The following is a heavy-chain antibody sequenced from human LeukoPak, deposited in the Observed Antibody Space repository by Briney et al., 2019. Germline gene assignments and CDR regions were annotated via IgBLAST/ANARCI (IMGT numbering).Heavy chain of an antibody. CDR3: ARGWKFHYYYYGMDV. D-gene: IGHD1-1*01. CDR2: ISYDGSNK. Sequence: PGGSLRLSCAASGFTFSSYAMHWVRQAPGKGLEWVAVISYDGSNKYYADSVKGRFTISRDNSKNTLYLQMNSLRAEDTAVYYCARGWKFHYYYYGMDVWGQGTTVTVSS. CDR1: GFTFSSYA. V-gene: IGHV3-30-3*01. J-gene: IGHJ6*02.